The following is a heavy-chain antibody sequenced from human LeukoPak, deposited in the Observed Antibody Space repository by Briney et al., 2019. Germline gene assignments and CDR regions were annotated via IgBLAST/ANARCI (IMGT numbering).Heavy chain of an antibody. CDR3: ARSVVVAATGWFDP. J-gene: IGHJ5*02. V-gene: IGHV4-59*10. CDR1: GGSFSGYY. D-gene: IGHD2-15*01. CDR2: IYTSGST. Sequence: SETLSLTCAVYGGSFSGYYWSWIRQPAGKGLEWIGRIYTSGSTNYNPSLKSRVTISVDTSKNQFSLKLSSVTAADTAAYYCARSVVVAATGWFDPWGQGTLVTVSS.